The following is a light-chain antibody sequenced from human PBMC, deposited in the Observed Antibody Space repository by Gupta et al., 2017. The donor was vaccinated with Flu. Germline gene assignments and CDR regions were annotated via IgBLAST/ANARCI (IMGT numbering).Light chain of an antibody. Sequence: VTPGQPASISCKSSQSLLHSDGKTYLYWYLLKPGQPPQLLIYEGSNRGSGVPDRFSGRGSGTYLTLKISRVEAEDVGVYYCRQSLQTPPTFGPGTKVEIK. V-gene: IGKV2D-29*01. CDR1: QSLLHSDGKTY. CDR2: EGS. J-gene: IGKJ1*01. CDR3: RQSLQTPPT.